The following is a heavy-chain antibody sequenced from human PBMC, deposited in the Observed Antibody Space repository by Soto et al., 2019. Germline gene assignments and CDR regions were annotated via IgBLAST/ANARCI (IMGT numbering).Heavy chain of an antibody. Sequence: SVKVSCKASGGTFSSYTISWVRQAPGQGLEWMGRIIPILGIANYAQKFQGRVTITADKSTSTAYMELSSLRSEDTAVYYCARGYCSSTSCYAGRSAYYYGMDVWGQGTTVTVSS. CDR1: GGTFSSYT. V-gene: IGHV1-69*02. J-gene: IGHJ6*02. CDR2: IIPILGIA. CDR3: ARGYCSSTSCYAGRSAYYYGMDV. D-gene: IGHD2-2*01.